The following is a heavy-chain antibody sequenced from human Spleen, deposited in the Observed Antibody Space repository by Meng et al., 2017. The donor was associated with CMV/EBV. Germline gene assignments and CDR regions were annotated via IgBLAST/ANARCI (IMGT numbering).Heavy chain of an antibody. CDR3: ARFSSSWYVLPFDY. J-gene: IGHJ4*02. Sequence: GESLKISCAVSGLTFSKAWMTWVRQAPGKGLEWVANIKQDGSEKYYVDSVKGRFTISRDNAKNSLYLQMNSLRAEDTAVYYCARFSSSWYVLPFDYWGQGTLVTVSS. D-gene: IGHD6-13*01. CDR2: IKQDGSEK. V-gene: IGHV3-7*01. CDR1: GLTFSKAW.